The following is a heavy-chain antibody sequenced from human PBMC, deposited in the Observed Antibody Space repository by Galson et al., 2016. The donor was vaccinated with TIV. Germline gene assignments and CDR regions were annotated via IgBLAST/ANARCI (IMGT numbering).Heavy chain of an antibody. V-gene: IGHV3-23*01. CDR3: AKDRITFIFRGAFDM. Sequence: SLRLSCAPSGFTIGTYAMSWVRQAPGKGLEWLSVISAKYDNAKYADSVKGRFTISRDNSKSTLYLQLDSLRADDTAIYYCAKDRITFIFRGAFDMWGQGTMVTVSS. J-gene: IGHJ3*02. CDR2: ISAKYDNA. CDR1: GFTIGTYA. D-gene: IGHD2/OR15-2a*01.